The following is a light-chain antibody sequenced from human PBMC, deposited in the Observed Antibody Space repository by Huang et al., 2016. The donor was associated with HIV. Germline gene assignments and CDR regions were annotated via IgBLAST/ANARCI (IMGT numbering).Light chain of an antibody. V-gene: IGKV1-6*01. Sequence: AIQMTQSPASLSASVGDRVTITCRASQDIGNDLGWYQQRLGKAPKLLVAGASHLQSGVPSRFTGSGSGTHFTLTISGLQPEDFATYYCLQDYTYPWTFGQGTKVEI. J-gene: IGKJ1*01. CDR3: LQDYTYPWT. CDR2: GAS. CDR1: QDIGND.